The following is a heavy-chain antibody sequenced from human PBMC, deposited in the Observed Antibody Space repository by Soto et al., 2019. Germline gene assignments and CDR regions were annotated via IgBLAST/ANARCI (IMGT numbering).Heavy chain of an antibody. CDR3: ARWAPDSNGSPFDH. V-gene: IGHV3-53*01. CDR2: IYPAGHT. CDR1: GFTVSSHY. J-gene: IGHJ4*01. D-gene: IGHD3-22*01. Sequence: EVQLVESGGGLVQPGGSLRLSCAASGFTVSSHYMAWVRLTPGMGLEWVSLIYPAGHTYYRDSVKGRFTISRDNSKNTLSLHIDSLRAEDAAVYFCARWAPDSNGSPFDHWGQGTRVTMSS.